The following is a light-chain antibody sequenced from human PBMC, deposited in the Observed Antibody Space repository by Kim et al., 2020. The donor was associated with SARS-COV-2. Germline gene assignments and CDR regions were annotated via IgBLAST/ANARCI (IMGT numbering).Light chain of an antibody. CDR1: SSDVGGYNY. V-gene: IGLV2-11*01. Sequence: QSALTQPPSVSGSPGQSVTISCTGTSSDVGGYNYVSWYQQHPGKAPKLMIYDVTTRPSGVPDRFSGSKSGNAASLTISGLQAEDEADYYCCSYAGSSWVFGGGTQLTVL. CDR2: DVT. J-gene: IGLJ3*02. CDR3: CSYAGSSWV.